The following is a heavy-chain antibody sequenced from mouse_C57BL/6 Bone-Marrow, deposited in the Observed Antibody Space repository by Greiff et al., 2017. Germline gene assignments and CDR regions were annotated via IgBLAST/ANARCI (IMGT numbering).Heavy chain of an antibody. CDR2: IYPRSGNT. Sequence: QVQLQQSGAELARPGASVKLSCKASGYTFSSYGISWVKQRTGQGLEWIGEIYPRSGNTYYNEKFKGKATLTADKSSSTAYMELRSLTSEDSAVYFCAGITTVVATPYWYFDVWGTGTTVTVSS. J-gene: IGHJ1*03. CDR1: GYTFSSYG. D-gene: IGHD1-1*01. V-gene: IGHV1-81*01. CDR3: AGITTVVATPYWYFDV.